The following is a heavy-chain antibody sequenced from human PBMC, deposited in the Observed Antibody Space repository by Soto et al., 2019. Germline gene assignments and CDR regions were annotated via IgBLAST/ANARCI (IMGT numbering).Heavy chain of an antibody. V-gene: IGHV3-21*01. CDR3: ARDRLRAPGHY. CDR2: ISSSSSYI. J-gene: IGHJ4*02. CDR1: GFTLSSYS. Sequence: PGXSLRLSCAASGFTLSSYSLNWFRQAPGKGLEWVSSISSSSSYIYYADSVKGRFTISRDNSKNTLYLQMNSLRAEDTAVYYCARDRLRAPGHYWGQGTLVTVSS. D-gene: IGHD2-21*01.